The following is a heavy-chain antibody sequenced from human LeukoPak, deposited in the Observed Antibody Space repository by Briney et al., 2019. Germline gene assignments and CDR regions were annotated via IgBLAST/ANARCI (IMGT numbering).Heavy chain of an antibody. Sequence: GGSLRLSCVASGFIVSSNYMSWVRQAPGKGLEWVSVIYSGGRTYYADSVKGRFTISRDNSKNTLYLQMNSLRAEDTAVYYCARGIVPAAWGQGTLVTVSS. CDR1: GFIVSSNY. CDR3: ARGIVPAA. CDR2: IYSGGRT. V-gene: IGHV3-53*01. J-gene: IGHJ4*02. D-gene: IGHD2-2*01.